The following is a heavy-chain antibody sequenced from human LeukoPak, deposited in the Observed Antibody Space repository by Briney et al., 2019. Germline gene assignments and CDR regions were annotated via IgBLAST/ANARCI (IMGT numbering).Heavy chain of an antibody. CDR2: ISSGGST. CDR3: ARGDDYKSTLFDY. D-gene: IGHD5-12*01. Sequence: SETLSLTCTVSGASITRYFWNWIRQPPGKELEWIGYISSGGSTNYNPSLKSRVTISIDTSKNQFSLRLTSATAADTAVYYCARGDDYKSTLFDYWGQGTLVTVSS. V-gene: IGHV4-59*01. CDR1: GASITRYF. J-gene: IGHJ4*02.